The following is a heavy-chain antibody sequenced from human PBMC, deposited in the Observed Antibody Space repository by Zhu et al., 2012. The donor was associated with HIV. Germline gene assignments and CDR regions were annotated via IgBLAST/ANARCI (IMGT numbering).Heavy chain of an antibody. Sequence: QVQLVQAGGGVKKPGASVTLSCKTADEDVFDAAYMHWVRQAPGQTFEWLGWMKPVTGAVNYAWYLNGRVTATRDRSMTTAFLEVKSLRSDDTAVYYCARAQKRGGVSGPTAHWGQGHSGRRLV. CDR3: ARAQKRGGVSGPTAH. J-gene: IGHJ1*01. CDR1: DEDVFDAAY. V-gene: IGHV1-2*02. CDR2: MKPVTGAV. D-gene: IGHD1-26*01.